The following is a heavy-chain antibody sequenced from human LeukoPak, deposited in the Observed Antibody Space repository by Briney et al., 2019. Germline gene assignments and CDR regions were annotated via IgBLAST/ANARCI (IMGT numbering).Heavy chain of an antibody. CDR3: AKRGYVSPEEYFQH. D-gene: IGHD3-16*01. Sequence: GGSLRLSCAASGFTFSSYAMSWVRQAPGKGLEWVSAISGSGGSTYYANSVKGRFTISRDNSKNTLYLQMNSLRAEDTAVYYCAKRGYVSPEEYFQHWGQGTLVTVSS. V-gene: IGHV3-23*01. CDR1: GFTFSSYA. CDR2: ISGSGGST. J-gene: IGHJ1*01.